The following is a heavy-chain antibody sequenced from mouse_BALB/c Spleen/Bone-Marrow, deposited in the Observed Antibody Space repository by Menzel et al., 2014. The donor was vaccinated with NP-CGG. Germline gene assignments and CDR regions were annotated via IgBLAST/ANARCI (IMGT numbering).Heavy chain of an antibody. D-gene: IGHD1-1*01. CDR3: TRSGYDSSSLDY. V-gene: IGHV1-69*02. CDR1: GYTFTSYW. J-gene: IGHJ2*01. Sequence: QVQLQQPGAELVRPGASVKLSCKASGYTFTSYWINWVKQRPGQGLEWIGNIYPSDSYTNYNQKFKDKATLTVDKSSSTAYMQLSSPTSEDSAVYYCTRSGYDSSSLDYWGQGTTLTVSS. CDR2: IYPSDSYT.